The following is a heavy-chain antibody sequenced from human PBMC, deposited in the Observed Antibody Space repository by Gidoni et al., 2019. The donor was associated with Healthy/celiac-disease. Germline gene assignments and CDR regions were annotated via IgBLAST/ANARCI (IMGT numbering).Heavy chain of an antibody. CDR1: GDSVSSNSAA. CDR3: ARDRPPTVTRGYFDY. CDR2: TYYRSKWYN. Sequence: GDSVSSNSAAWNWIRQSPSRGLEWLGRTYYRSKWYNDYAVSVKSRITINPDTSKNQFSLQLNSVTLEDTAVYYCARDRPPTVTRGYFDYWGQGTLVTVSS. V-gene: IGHV6-1*01. J-gene: IGHJ4*02. D-gene: IGHD4-17*01.